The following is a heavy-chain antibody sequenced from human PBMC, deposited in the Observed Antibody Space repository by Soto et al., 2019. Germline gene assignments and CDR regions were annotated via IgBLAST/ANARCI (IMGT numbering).Heavy chain of an antibody. D-gene: IGHD2-2*01. V-gene: IGHV1-18*01. CDR1: GYTFTRYT. Sequence: ASVKVSCKASGYTFTRYTMNWVRQAPGQGLEWMGWISAYNGNTNYAQKLQGRVTMTTDTSTSTAYMELRSLRSDDTAVYYCARGYCSSTSCYLGNWFDPWGQGTLVTVSS. CDR2: ISAYNGNT. CDR3: ARGYCSSTSCYLGNWFDP. J-gene: IGHJ5*02.